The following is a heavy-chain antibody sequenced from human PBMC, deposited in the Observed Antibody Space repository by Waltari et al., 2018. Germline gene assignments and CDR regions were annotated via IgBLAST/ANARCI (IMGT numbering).Heavy chain of an antibody. D-gene: IGHD2-15*01. CDR1: GHSISSSNYH. V-gene: IGHV4-38-2*02. Sequence: QVQLQESGPGLVKPSETLSLTCDVPGHSISSSNYHWGWVRQPPGKGLEWIGSVSHSGSTSYNPSLKSRVTMSSDTSKNQFTLRLTSVTAADAAVYYCAREGCTGIGCYLENYYYMDVWGKGTTVTVSS. CDR2: VSHSGST. J-gene: IGHJ6*03. CDR3: AREGCTGIGCYLENYYYMDV.